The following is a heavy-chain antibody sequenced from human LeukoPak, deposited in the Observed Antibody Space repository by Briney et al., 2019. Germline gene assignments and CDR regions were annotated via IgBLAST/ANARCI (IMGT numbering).Heavy chain of an antibody. CDR2: ISYDGSNK. CDR1: GFTFSSYA. J-gene: IGHJ6*04. V-gene: IGHV3-30*04. Sequence: GGSLRLFCAASGFTFSSYAMHWVRQAPGKGLEWVAVISYDGSNKYYADSVKGRFTIPRDNSKHTLYLQMNSLRAEDTAVYYCARDMGGGSRLWFGKYYGMDVWGKGTTVTVSS. CDR3: ARDMGGGSRLWFGKYYGMDV. D-gene: IGHD3-10*01.